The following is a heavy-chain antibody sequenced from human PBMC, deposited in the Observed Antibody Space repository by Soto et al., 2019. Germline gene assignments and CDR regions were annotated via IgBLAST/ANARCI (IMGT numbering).Heavy chain of an antibody. CDR3: ARDRTSTYFDY. Sequence: PGGSLRLSCAASGFTFRNHGMHWVRQAPGKGLEWVAVIWYDGSNKYYADSVKSRFTISRDDSKNTLSLQMNSLRAEDTAIYYCARDRTSTYFDYWGQGTQVTVSS. CDR2: IWYDGSNK. CDR1: GFTFRNHG. V-gene: IGHV3-33*01. D-gene: IGHD2-2*01. J-gene: IGHJ4*02.